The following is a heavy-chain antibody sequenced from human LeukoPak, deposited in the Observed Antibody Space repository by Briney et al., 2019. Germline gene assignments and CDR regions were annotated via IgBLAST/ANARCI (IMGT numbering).Heavy chain of an antibody. J-gene: IGHJ4*02. CDR1: GFTVSSNY. D-gene: IGHD3-10*01. CDR3: ARAGRWFGGFYPFDY. CDR2: IYSGGST. Sequence: GGSLRLSCAASGFTVSSNYMSWVRQAPGKGLEWVSVIYSGGSTYYADSVKGRFTISRDNSKNTLYLQMNSLRAEDTAVYYCARAGRWFGGFYPFDYWGQGTLVTVSS. V-gene: IGHV3-66*01.